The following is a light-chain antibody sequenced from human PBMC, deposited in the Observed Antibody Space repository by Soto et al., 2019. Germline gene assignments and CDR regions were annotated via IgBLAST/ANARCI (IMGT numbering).Light chain of an antibody. V-gene: IGKV3-15*01. J-gene: IGKJ5*01. Sequence: EIVMTQSPATLSVSPGERATLSCRASQSVSTNLAWYQQKPGQAPRLLIYDASTMATGLPARFSGSGSGTEFTLTISSLQAEDFGVYYCHQYNNWPITFGQVKRLEI. CDR1: QSVSTN. CDR3: HQYNNWPIT. CDR2: DAS.